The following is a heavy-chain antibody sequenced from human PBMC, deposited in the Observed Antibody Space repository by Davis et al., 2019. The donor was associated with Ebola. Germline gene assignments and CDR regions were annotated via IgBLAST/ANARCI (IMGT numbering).Heavy chain of an antibody. V-gene: IGHV3-72*01. J-gene: IGHJ4*02. Sequence: PGGSLRLSCAASGFTFSAHYMDWVRQAPGKGLEWVGRSKTKGETSGPEYAPSVKGRFTISRDDSQTSVYLQMNSLKTDDTAVYYCARGQGGAYSANDFWGQGALVTVSS. CDR3: ARGQGGAYSANDF. CDR2: SKTKGETSGP. CDR1: GFTFSAHY. D-gene: IGHD2-21*01.